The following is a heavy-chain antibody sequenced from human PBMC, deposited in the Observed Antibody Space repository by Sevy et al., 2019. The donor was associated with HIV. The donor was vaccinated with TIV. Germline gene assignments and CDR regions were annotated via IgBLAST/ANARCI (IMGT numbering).Heavy chain of an antibody. D-gene: IGHD6-13*01. CDR2: ISGSGGST. V-gene: IGHV3-23*01. Sequence: GGSLRLSCAASGFTFSSYAMSWVRQAPGKGLEWVSAISGSGGSTYYADSVKGRFTISRDNSKNTLYLQMNSPRAEDTAVYYCAKQVPTNRIAAAGTGYFQHWGQGTLVTVSS. J-gene: IGHJ1*01. CDR1: GFTFSSYA. CDR3: AKQVPTNRIAAAGTGYFQH.